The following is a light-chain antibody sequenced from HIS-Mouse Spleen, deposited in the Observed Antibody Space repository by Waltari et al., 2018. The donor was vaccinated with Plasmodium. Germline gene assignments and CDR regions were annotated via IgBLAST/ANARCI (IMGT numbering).Light chain of an antibody. CDR3: SSYAGSNNLV. Sequence: QSALTQPPSASGSPGQSVTIPCSATSSDVGGYNYVSWYQQHPGKAPKPMIYEFSKRPSGVPDRFSGSKSGNTASLTVSGLQAEDEADYYCSSYAGSNNLVFGGGTKLTVL. CDR2: EFS. CDR1: SSDVGGYNY. V-gene: IGLV2-8*01. J-gene: IGLJ2*01.